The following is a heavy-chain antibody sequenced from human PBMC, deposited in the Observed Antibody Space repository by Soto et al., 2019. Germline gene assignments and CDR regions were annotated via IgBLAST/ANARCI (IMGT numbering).Heavy chain of an antibody. V-gene: IGHV1-18*01. CDR1: GYTFTSYG. Sequence: EASVKVSCKASGYTFTSYGISWVRQAPGQGLEWMGWISAYNGNTNYAQKLQGRVTMTIDTSTSTAYMELRSLRSYDTAVYYTARGRYGSDIDYWGQGTLVTVPQ. D-gene: IGHD3-10*01. CDR3: ARGRYGSDIDY. CDR2: ISAYNGNT. J-gene: IGHJ4*02.